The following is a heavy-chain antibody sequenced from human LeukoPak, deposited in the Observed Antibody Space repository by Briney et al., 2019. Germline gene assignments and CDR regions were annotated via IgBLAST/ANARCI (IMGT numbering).Heavy chain of an antibody. V-gene: IGHV3-33*01. Sequence: AGSLRLSCAASGFTFSSYGMHWVRQAPGKGLEWVAVIWYDGSNKYYADSVKGGFTISRDNSKNTLYLQMNSLRAEDTAVYYCARESITVTTPYYYYGMDVWGQGTTVTVSS. J-gene: IGHJ6*02. CDR3: ARESITVTTPYYYYGMDV. D-gene: IGHD4-17*01. CDR1: GFTFSSYG. CDR2: IWYDGSNK.